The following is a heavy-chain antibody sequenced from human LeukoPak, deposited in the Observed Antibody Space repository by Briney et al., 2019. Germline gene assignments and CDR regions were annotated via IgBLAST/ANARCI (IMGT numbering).Heavy chain of an antibody. CDR3: TRDDVCDY. V-gene: IGHV3-49*04. Sequence: GGSLRLSCTASGFSFGDFTMSWVRQAPGRGLEWVGFIRRKIYGGTTEYAASVKGRFTISRDDSKSIAYLQMNSLKTEDTAVYYCTRDDVCDYWGQGTPVTVSS. CDR2: IRRKIYGGTT. J-gene: IGHJ4*02. CDR1: GFSFGDFT.